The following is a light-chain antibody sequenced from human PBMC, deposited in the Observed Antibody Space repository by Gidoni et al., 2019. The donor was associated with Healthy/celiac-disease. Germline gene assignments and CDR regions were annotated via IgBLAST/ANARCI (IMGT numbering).Light chain of an antibody. CDR3: QRRSNWPLT. J-gene: IGKJ4*01. CDR2: DAS. CDR1: QSVRRY. Sequence: EIVLPQSPATLSLSPWERATLSGRAGQSVRRYLAWYQQKPGQAPRLLIYDASKSAAGIPARFSVSGSGTDFTRTISSLEPEDFAVYYCQRRSNWPLTFGGGAKVEIK. V-gene: IGKV3-11*01.